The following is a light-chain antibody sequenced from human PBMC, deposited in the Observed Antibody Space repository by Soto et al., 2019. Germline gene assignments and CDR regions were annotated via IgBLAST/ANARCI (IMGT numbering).Light chain of an antibody. CDR2: AAS. CDR1: QSISRY. Sequence: DIQMTQSPSSLSASVGDRVTITCRASQSISRYLNWYQQKPGKVPKLLIYAASSLQSRVPSRFISSRSATKFSLTISSLQPEDFATYYYQQSYSTPWTFGQGTKVEIK. J-gene: IGKJ1*01. CDR3: QQSYSTPWT. V-gene: IGKV1-39*01.